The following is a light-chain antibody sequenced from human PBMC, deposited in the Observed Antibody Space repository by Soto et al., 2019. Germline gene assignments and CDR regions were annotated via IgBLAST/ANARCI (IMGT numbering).Light chain of an antibody. J-gene: IGLJ2*01. CDR2: EVN. V-gene: IGLV2-8*01. CDR3: SSYAGSNNMI. CDR1: SSDVGGYNY. Sequence: QSALTQPPSAYGSPGQSVTISCTGTSSDVGGYNYVSWYQQHPGKAPKLIIYEVNKWPSGVPDRFSGSKSGNTASLTVSGLQAEDEADYYCSSYAGSNNMIFGGGTKLTVL.